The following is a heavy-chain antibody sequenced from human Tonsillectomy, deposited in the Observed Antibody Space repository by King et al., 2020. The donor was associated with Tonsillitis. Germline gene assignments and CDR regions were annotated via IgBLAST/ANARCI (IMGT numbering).Heavy chain of an antibody. D-gene: IGHD6-19*01. Sequence: VQLVESGGGLVQPGGSLRLSCAASGFTFSTYAMHWVRQAPGKGLEYVSAISSNGGSTYYANSVKGRFTISRDNSKNTLYLQMGSLRAEVMAVYYCARGGTAVAVPFDYWGQGTLVTVSS. CDR2: ISSNGGST. CDR3: ARGGTAVAVPFDY. CDR1: GFTFSTYA. V-gene: IGHV3-64*01. J-gene: IGHJ4*02.